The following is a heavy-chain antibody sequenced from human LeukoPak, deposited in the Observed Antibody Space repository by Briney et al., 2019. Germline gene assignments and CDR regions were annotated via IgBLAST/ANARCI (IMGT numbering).Heavy chain of an antibody. CDR3: VKGGSYYGYFDY. J-gene: IGHJ4*02. CDR2: ITWDGGRT. V-gene: IGHV3-43D*04. D-gene: IGHD1-26*01. Sequence: GGSLRLSCAASGFTFDDYGMHWVRQAPGKGLEWFSLITWDGGRTYYADSVKGRFTISRDNSKNSLYLHMNSLRPEDTALYYCVKGGSYYGYFDYWGQGTLVTVSS. CDR1: GFTFDDYG.